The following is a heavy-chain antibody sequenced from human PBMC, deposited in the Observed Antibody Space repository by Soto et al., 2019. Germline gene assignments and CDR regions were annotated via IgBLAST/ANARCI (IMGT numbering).Heavy chain of an antibody. Sequence: QVQLVQSGAEVKKPGASVKVSCKASGYTFTIYAMHWVRQAPGQRLEWMGWINAGNGNTQYSQKFQGRVTINRDTSASTAYMELSSLRSEDTAVYYCARGASPLIDYWGQGTLVTVSS. J-gene: IGHJ4*02. D-gene: IGHD1-26*01. CDR3: ARGASPLIDY. CDR2: INAGNGNT. V-gene: IGHV1-3*01. CDR1: GYTFTIYA.